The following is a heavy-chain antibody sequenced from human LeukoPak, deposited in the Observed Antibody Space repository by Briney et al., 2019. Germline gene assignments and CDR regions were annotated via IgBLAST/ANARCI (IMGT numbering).Heavy chain of an antibody. V-gene: IGHV3-23*01. Sequence: GGSLRLSCASAGFTFSDYAMAWVRQAPGRGLEWVSAISGGGTYTYYADSVKGRFTISRDNSKNTLYLQMNSLRAEDTAVYYCAKGKYSSSWYFDYWGQGTLVTVSS. CDR3: AKGKYSSSWYFDY. J-gene: IGHJ4*02. D-gene: IGHD6-13*01. CDR1: GFTFSDYA. CDR2: ISGGGTYT.